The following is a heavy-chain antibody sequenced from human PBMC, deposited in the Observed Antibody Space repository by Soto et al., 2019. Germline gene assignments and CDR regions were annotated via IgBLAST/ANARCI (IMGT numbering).Heavy chain of an antibody. CDR2: IKQDGSEK. Sequence: GGSLRLSCAASGFTFSSYWMSWVRQAPGKGLEWVANIKQDGSEKYYVDSVKGRFTISRDNATNSLYLQMNILRAEDTAVYYSARFFVSYYGSGSFPPDYWGPGTLVTVSS. D-gene: IGHD3-10*01. CDR3: ARFFVSYYGSGSFPPDY. V-gene: IGHV3-7*03. J-gene: IGHJ4*02. CDR1: GFTFSSYW.